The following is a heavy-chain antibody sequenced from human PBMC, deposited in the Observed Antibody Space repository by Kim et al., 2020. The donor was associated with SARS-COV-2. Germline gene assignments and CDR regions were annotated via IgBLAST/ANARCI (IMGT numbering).Heavy chain of an antibody. V-gene: IGHV1-69*01. CDR3: ARAGYSSSSRYYYGMDV. J-gene: IGHJ6*02. Sequence: KFQGRVTITEDDSTSTAYMELSSLRSEDTAVYYCARAGYSSSSRYYYGMDVWGQGTTVTVSS. D-gene: IGHD6-13*01.